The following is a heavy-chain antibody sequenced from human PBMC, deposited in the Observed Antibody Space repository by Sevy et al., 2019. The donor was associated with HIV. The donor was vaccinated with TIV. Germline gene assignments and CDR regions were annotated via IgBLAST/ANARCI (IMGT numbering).Heavy chain of an antibody. Sequence: GGSLRLSCAGSGFTFSSYDMNWVRQAPGKRLEWISKISSSGSSIYYADSVKGRFTIARDNAKNSLNLQMNSLRAEDTALYYCARNGGAYDTGFDPWGQGTLVTVSS. D-gene: IGHD3-22*01. CDR2: ISSSGSSI. CDR1: GFTFSSYD. V-gene: IGHV3-48*03. CDR3: ARNGGAYDTGFDP. J-gene: IGHJ5*02.